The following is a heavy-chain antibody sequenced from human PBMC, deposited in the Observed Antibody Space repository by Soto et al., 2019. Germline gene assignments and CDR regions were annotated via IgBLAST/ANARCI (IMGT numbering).Heavy chain of an antibody. V-gene: IGHV3-48*01. D-gene: IGHD5-18*01. J-gene: IGHJ6*03. Sequence: GSLRLSCAASGFTFSSYSMNWVRQAPGKGLEWVSYISSSSSTIYYADSVKGRFTISRDNAKNSLYLQMNSLRAEDTAVYYCASWDTEYYYMDVWGKGTTVTVSS. CDR3: ASWDTEYYYMDV. CDR1: GFTFSSYS. CDR2: ISSSSSTI.